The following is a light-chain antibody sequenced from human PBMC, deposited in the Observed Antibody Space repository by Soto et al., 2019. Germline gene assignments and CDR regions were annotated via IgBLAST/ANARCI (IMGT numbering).Light chain of an antibody. J-gene: IGLJ1*01. Sequence: QSALTQPASVSGSPGQSITISCTGTTSDVGDYNYVSWYQQHPGKAPKLMIYEVSNRPSGVSNRFSGSKSGNTASLTISGLQAEDEAYYYCSSYTSSSTYVFGTGTKVTVL. CDR2: EVS. CDR1: TSDVGDYNY. CDR3: SSYTSSSTYV. V-gene: IGLV2-14*01.